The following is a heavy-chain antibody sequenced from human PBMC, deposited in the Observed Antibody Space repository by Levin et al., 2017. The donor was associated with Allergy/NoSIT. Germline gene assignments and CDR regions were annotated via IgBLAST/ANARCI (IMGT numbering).Heavy chain of an antibody. J-gene: IGHJ4*01. V-gene: IGHV3-23*01. CDR2: ISSTGGTT. Sequence: PGGSLRLSCAASGFTFSSYAMSWVRQAPGKGLEWVSAISSTGGTTYYADSVKGRFTISRDNSKNTLYLQMNSLRAEDTAVYYCAKREGLRSLGGDYFDYWGHGTLVTVSS. D-gene: IGHD2-21*02. CDR3: AKREGLRSLGGDYFDY. CDR1: GFTFSSYA.